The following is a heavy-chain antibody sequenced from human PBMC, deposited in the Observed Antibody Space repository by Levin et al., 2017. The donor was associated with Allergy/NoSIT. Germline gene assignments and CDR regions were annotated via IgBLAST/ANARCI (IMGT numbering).Heavy chain of an antibody. V-gene: IGHV2-5*01. CDR3: AHISVVVVAATHFMDGMDV. J-gene: IGHJ6*02. CDR1: GFSLSTSGVG. D-gene: IGHD2-15*01. Sequence: KKSGPTLVKPTQTLTLTCTFSGFSLSTSGVGVGWIRQPPGKALEWLALIYWNDDKRYSPSLKSRLTITKDTSKNQVVLTMTNMDPVDTATYYCAHISVVVVAATHFMDGMDVWGQGTTVTVSS. CDR2: IYWNDDK.